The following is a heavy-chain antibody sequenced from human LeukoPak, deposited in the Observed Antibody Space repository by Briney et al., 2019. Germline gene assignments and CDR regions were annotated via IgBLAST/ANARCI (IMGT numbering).Heavy chain of an antibody. V-gene: IGHV3-48*03. CDR2: ISSSSGLI. J-gene: IGHJ4*02. CDR3: ARETSAY. Sequence: GGSLRLSCAASGFTFSNYEMNWVRQAPGKGLEWVSYISSSSGLIYYADSVKGRFTISRDNAENSLQLQMNSLRAEDTAVYFCARETSAYWGQGTLVTVSS. CDR1: GFTFSNYE.